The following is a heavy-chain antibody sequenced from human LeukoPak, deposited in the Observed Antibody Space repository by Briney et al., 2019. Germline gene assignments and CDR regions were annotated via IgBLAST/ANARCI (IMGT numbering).Heavy chain of an antibody. V-gene: IGHV3-23*01. Sequence: GGSLRLSCVVSGFTFSNFAMIWVRQAPEKGLEWVSVIGSDGGGIQYADSVKGRFTISRDNSKNTLYLQMNSLRAEDTAVYYCARDLRYSGSYYGYWGQGTLVTVSS. J-gene: IGHJ4*02. D-gene: IGHD1-26*01. CDR2: IGSDGGGI. CDR3: ARDLRYSGSYYGY. CDR1: GFTFSNFA.